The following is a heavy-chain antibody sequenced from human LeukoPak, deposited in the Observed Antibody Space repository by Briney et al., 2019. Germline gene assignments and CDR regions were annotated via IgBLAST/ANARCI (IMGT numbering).Heavy chain of an antibody. CDR3: ARSSSPPFEC. D-gene: IGHD6-6*01. V-gene: IGHV1-46*01. J-gene: IGHJ4*02. Sequence: GASVKVSCKASGYTFTSYYMHWVRQAPGQGLEWIGIINPSGGSSSYAQKFQGRVTMTRGTSTSTVYMELSSLRSEDTAVYYCARSSSPPFECWGQGTLVTVSS. CDR2: INPSGGSS. CDR1: GYTFTSYY.